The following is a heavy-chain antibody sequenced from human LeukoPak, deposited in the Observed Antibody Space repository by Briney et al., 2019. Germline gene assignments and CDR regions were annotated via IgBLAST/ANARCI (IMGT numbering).Heavy chain of an antibody. J-gene: IGHJ4*02. CDR2: IFHSGST. CDR1: GYSISSGYY. V-gene: IGHV4-38-2*02. D-gene: IGHD4-23*01. CDR3: ARDDGGRWDY. Sequence: PSETLSLTCTVSGYSISSGYYWGWIRQPLGKGLEWIGSIFHSGSTYYNPSLKSRVTISVDTSKNQFSLKLSSVTAADTAVYYCARDDGGRWDYWGQGTLVTVSS.